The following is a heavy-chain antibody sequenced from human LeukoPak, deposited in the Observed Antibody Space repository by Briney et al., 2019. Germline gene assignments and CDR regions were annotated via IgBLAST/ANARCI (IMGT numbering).Heavy chain of an antibody. J-gene: IGHJ6*02. D-gene: IGHD1-26*01. V-gene: IGHV3-7*01. CDR1: GFTFSTYW. Sequence: PGGSLRLSCAASGFTFSTYWMTWVRQAPGSGLEWVATIKHDGSEKYYVDSVKGRFTISRDTAKNSLYLQMNSLRVEDTAVYHCARDRLVGAMGPQYRGLGVWGQGTTVTVSS. CDR2: IKHDGSEK. CDR3: ARDRLVGAMGPQYRGLGV.